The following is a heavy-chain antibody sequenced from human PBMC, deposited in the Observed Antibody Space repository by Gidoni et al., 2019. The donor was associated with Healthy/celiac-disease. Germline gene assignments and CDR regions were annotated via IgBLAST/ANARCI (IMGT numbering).Heavy chain of an antibody. CDR2: IYYSGST. D-gene: IGHD4-17*01. CDR3: ASDLTTVTTWTFAFDI. Sequence: QLQLQESGPGLVKPSETLSLTCPVSGGSISRSSYYWGWIRQPPGKGLEWIGSIYYSGSTYYNPSLKSRVTISVDTSKNQFSLKLSSVTAADTAVYYCASDLTTVTTWTFAFDIWGQGTMVNVSS. J-gene: IGHJ3*02. CDR1: GGSISRSSYY. V-gene: IGHV4-39*01.